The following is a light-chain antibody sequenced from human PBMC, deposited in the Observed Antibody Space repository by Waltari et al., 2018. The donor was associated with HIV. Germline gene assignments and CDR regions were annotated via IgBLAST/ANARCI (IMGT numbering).Light chain of an antibody. CDR3: SSYTSSSPYA. J-gene: IGLJ1*01. V-gene: IGLV2-14*03. CDR1: RSDVGGYHS. Sequence: QSALPQPASVSGSPGQSLTISCTGTRSDVGGYHSFYWYQQHPGKAPKLMRYDVSNRPSGVSNRFSGSKSGNTASLTISGLQAEDEADYYCSSYTSSSPYAFGTGTKVTVL. CDR2: DVS.